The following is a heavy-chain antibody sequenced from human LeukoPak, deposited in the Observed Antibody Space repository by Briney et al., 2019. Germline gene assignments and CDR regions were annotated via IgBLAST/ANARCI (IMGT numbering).Heavy chain of an antibody. CDR2: MNPNNGGT. CDR3: ARGAIFGVTPRGYGMDV. CDR1: GYTFTIYD. Sequence: ASVKVPCKASGYTFTIYDINWVRQAPGQGLGWVGWMNPNNGGTVYAQKFQGRVTMTRDTSTGTLYMELNSLKSEDTAVYYCARGAIFGVTPRGYGMDVWGQGTTVTVSS. V-gene: IGHV1-8*01. J-gene: IGHJ6*02. D-gene: IGHD3-3*01.